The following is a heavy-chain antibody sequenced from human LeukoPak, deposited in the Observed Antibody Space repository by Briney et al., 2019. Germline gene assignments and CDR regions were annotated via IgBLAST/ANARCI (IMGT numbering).Heavy chain of an antibody. Sequence: GESLKISCKGSGYSFINYWISWVRQMPGKALEWIGRVDPTDSYTNYSPSFQGHVAISVDKSISTAYLQWSSLKASDTAMYYCARQGIVVADSFDPWGQGTLVTVSS. D-gene: IGHD6-19*01. CDR3: ARQGIVVADSFDP. CDR1: GYSFINYW. V-gene: IGHV5-10-1*01. J-gene: IGHJ5*02. CDR2: VDPTDSYT.